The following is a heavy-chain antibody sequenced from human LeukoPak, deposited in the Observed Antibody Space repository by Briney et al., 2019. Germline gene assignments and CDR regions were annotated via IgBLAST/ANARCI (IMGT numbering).Heavy chain of an antibody. D-gene: IGHD2-21*02. Sequence: PSETLSLTCTASGGSINNDYWSWIRQPPGKGLEWIGLIYYTGSTKYNPSLNSRFTISIDMSQNTFYLKLNFVIADDTAVYYCARHVNGVMTCFDYWGQGTLVTVSS. J-gene: IGHJ4*02. CDR3: ARHVNGVMTCFDY. V-gene: IGHV4-59*08. CDR1: GGSINNDY. CDR2: IYYTGST.